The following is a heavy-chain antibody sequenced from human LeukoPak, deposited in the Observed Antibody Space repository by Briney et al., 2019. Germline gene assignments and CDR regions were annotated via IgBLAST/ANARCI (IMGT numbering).Heavy chain of an antibody. CDR3: ARGRGLGYCSSTSCYYSNWFDP. CDR2: INHSGST. J-gene: IGHJ5*02. D-gene: IGHD2-2*01. V-gene: IGHV4-34*01. CDR1: GGSFSGYY. Sequence: SETLSLTCAVYGGSFSGYYWSWIRQPPGKGLEWIGEINHSGSTNYNPSLKSRVTILVDTTKNQSSLKLSSVTAADTAVYYCARGRGLGYCSSTSCYYSNWFDPWGQGTLVTVSS.